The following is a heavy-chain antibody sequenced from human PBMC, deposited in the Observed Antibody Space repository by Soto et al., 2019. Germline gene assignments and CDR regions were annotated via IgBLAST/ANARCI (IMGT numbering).Heavy chain of an antibody. CDR1: GFPLRTSGMC. D-gene: IGHD3-10*01. Sequence: SGPTPVNPTQTLKLTCTFSGFPLRTSGMCLSWIPQPPRKALEWLARIDWDDEKYYSTSLKTRLTICKDTSKKQVVLTMTNMDPVDTATYYCALIKDMVRGANDAFNIWGKGTMVTVSS. CDR2: IDWDDEK. V-gene: IGHV2-70*11. J-gene: IGHJ3*02. CDR3: ALIKDMVRGANDAFNI.